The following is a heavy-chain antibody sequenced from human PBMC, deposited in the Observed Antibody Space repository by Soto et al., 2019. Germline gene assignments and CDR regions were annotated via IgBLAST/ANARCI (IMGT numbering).Heavy chain of an antibody. Sequence: GASVKVSCKASRVAFSKFIVTWVRQAPGLGLEWVGGIIPIFGTANYAQKFQGRVTITADESTSTAYMEVNNLSSEDTAVYYCAKVRYSSPMGYYYGMDVWG. D-gene: IGHD6-19*01. V-gene: IGHV1-69*13. CDR1: RVAFSKFI. CDR2: IIPIFGTA. CDR3: AKVRYSSPMGYYYGMDV. J-gene: IGHJ6*02.